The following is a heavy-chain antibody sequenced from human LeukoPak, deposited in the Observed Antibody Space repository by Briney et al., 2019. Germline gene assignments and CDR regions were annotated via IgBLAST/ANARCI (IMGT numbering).Heavy chain of an antibody. CDR1: GYTFTGYY. D-gene: IGHD2-21*02. CDR3: AIIDCGGDCSYYYGMDV. CDR2: INPNSGGT. J-gene: IGHJ6*02. V-gene: IGHV1-2*02. Sequence: ASVKVSCKASGYTFTGYYMHWVRQAPGQGPEWMGWINPNSGGTNYAQKFQGRVTMTRDTSISTAYMELSRLRSDDTAVYYCAIIDCGGDCSYYYGMDVWGQGTTVTVSS.